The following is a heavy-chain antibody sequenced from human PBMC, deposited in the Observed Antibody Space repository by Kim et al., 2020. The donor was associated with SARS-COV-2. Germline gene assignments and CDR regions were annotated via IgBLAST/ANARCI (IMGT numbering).Heavy chain of an antibody. CDR1: GYTFTSYD. V-gene: IGHV1-8*02. J-gene: IGHJ5*02. CDR3: ARGLAAAGTEWFDP. D-gene: IGHD6-13*01. CDR2: MNPNSGNT. Sequence: ASVKVSCKASGYTFTSYDINWVRQATGQGLEWMGWMNPNSGNTGYAQKFQGRVTMTRNTSISTAYMELSSLRSEDTAVYYCARGLAAAGTEWFDPWGQGTLVTVSS.